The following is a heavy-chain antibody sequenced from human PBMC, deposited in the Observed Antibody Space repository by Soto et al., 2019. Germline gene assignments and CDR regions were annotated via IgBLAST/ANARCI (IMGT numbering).Heavy chain of an antibody. CDR3: ARYSNYEYYYYGMDV. J-gene: IGHJ6*02. D-gene: IGHD4-4*01. CDR1: GYTFTSYA. CDR2: INAGNGNT. V-gene: IGHV1-3*01. Sequence: ASVKVSCKASGYTFTSYAMHWVRQAPGQRLEWMGWINAGNGNTKYSQKFQGRVTITRDTSASTAYMELSSLRSDDTAVYYCARYSNYEYYYYGMDVWGQGTTVTVSS.